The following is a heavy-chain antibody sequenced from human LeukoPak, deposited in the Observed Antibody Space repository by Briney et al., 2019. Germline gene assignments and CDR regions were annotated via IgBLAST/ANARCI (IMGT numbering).Heavy chain of an antibody. CDR2: ISPTGSTT. CDR1: GFSFSGHW. Sequence: GGSLRLSCTASGFSFSGHWMPLARQLPGKGLVWVSRISPTGSTTSYADSVKGRFTVSRDNAKNTLYLQVNNLRAEDTAVYYCARGPNSNWSGLDFWGQGTLVTVSS. V-gene: IGHV3-74*01. J-gene: IGHJ4*02. CDR3: ARGPNSNWSGLDF. D-gene: IGHD6-6*01.